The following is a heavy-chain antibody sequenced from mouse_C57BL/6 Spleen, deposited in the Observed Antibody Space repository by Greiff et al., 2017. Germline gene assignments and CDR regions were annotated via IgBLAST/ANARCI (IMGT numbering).Heavy chain of an antibody. CDR2: IRNKANNHAT. D-gene: IGHD2-4*01. CDR3: TRGGLRTYAMDY. Sequence: VQLKESGGGLVQPGGSMKLSCAASGFTFSDAWMDWVRQSPEKGLEWVAEIRNKANNHATYYAESVKGRFTISRDDSKSSVYLQMNSLRAEDTGIYYCTRGGLRTYAMDYWGQGTSVTVSS. CDR1: GFTFSDAW. J-gene: IGHJ4*01. V-gene: IGHV6-6*01.